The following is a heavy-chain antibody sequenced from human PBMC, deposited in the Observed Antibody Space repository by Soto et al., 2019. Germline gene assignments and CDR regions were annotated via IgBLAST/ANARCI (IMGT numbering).Heavy chain of an antibody. J-gene: IGHJ4*02. Sequence: PGGSLRLSCAASGLTLSSCAMRWVSQAPGKGLEWVSTISGGGGNTYYADSVKGRFTISRDNSKSTLYLQMNSLRAEDTAVYYCAKGGYDSSGHALYQFDSWGQGTLVTVSS. V-gene: IGHV3-23*01. CDR1: GLTLSSCA. D-gene: IGHD3-22*01. CDR3: AKGGYDSSGHALYQFDS. CDR2: ISGGGGNT.